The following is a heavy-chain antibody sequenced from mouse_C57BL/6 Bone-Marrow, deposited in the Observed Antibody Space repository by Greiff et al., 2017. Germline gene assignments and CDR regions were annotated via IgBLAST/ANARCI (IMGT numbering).Heavy chain of an antibody. CDR3: TTIIATVVAKDWYFDV. J-gene: IGHJ1*03. CDR1: GFNIKDYY. CDR2: IDPEDGDT. D-gene: IGHD1-1*01. V-gene: IGHV14-1*01. Sequence: VQLQQSGAELVRPGASVKLSCTASGFNIKDYYMHWVKQRPEQGLAWIGRIDPEDGDTEYAPKFQGKATLTADTSSNTASLQLSSLTSEDTAVYYCTTIIATVVAKDWYFDVWGTGTTVTVSS.